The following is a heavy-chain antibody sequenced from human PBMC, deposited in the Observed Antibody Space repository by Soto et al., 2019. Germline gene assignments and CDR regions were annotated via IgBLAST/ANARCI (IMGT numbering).Heavy chain of an antibody. D-gene: IGHD6-19*01. Sequence: EVQLLESGGGLVQPGESLRLSCAASGFSFGNYAMSWVRQAPGKGLEWVSGLSGSGGNTRYSDSVKGRFTIARDNSKNTLYLQMNNLRADDSAVYYCSKDAWGGTVSGWSHDNWGQGTLVTVSS. J-gene: IGHJ1*01. V-gene: IGHV3-23*01. CDR2: LSGSGGNT. CDR1: GFSFGNYA. CDR3: SKDAWGGTVSGWSHDN.